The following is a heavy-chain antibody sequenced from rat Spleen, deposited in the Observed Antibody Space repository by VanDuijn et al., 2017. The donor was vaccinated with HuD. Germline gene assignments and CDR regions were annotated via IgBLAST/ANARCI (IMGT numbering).Heavy chain of an antibody. J-gene: IGHJ3*01. CDR1: GFSLSGNI. CDR3: TRDIHMYTTPFAY. D-gene: IGHD1-6*01. Sequence: QVQLRESGPGLVQPSQTLSLTCTVSGFSLSGNIVHWVRQPPGKGLEWLGRMRYDGDTAYNSALKSRLSISRDTSKNQVFLKMNSLQTDDTGTYYCTRDIHMYTTPFAYWGQGTLVTVSS. V-gene: IGHV2-63*01. CDR2: MRYDGDT.